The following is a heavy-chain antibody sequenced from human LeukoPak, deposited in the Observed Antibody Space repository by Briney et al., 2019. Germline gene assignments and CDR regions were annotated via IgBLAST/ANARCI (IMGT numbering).Heavy chain of an antibody. V-gene: IGHV1-69*04. Sequence: SVKVSCKTSGGIFTSYTISWVRQAPGQGLEWMGRVVPLLGIANYAQKFQGRVTIVAEKSTRTVYMQLSSLTSEDTAIYYCVRDDADSAYAAGDYWGQGTLVTVPS. D-gene: IGHD5-12*01. CDR1: GGIFTSYT. J-gene: IGHJ4*02. CDR2: VVPLLGIA. CDR3: VRDDADSAYAAGDY.